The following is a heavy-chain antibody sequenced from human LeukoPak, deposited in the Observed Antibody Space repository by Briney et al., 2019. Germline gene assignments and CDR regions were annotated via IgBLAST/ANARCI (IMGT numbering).Heavy chain of an antibody. D-gene: IGHD2/OR15-2a*01. CDR2: THYSGST. CDR3: ARHGESAIVTSYYYAMDV. V-gene: IGHV4-34*01. J-gene: IGHJ6*02. CDR1: GGSFSGYY. Sequence: SETLSLTCAVYGGSFSGYYWSWIRQPPAKGLEWIGSTHYSGSTYYNASLKSRVTISVDTPKIQFSLKLTSVTAADTAVYYCARHGESAIVTSYYYAMDVWGRGTTVTVSS.